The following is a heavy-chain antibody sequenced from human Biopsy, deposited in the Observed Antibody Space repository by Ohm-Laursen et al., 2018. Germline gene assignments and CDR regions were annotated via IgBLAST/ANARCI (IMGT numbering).Heavy chain of an antibody. CDR1: GFSFNSYS. D-gene: IGHD3-16*01. J-gene: IGHJ3*01. CDR2: ITRESASI. CDR3: ARDDSPWGSGDVFDV. Sequence: SLRLSCAASGFSFNSYSMNWVRQAPGKGLEWVSSITRESASIHYADSMKGRFTISRDNAKNSLYLEMSSLRAEDTALYYCARDDSPWGSGDVFDVWGQGTMVTVSS. V-gene: IGHV3-21*06.